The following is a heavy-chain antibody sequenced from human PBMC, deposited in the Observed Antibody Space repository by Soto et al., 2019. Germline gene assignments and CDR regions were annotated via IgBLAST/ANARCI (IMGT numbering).Heavy chain of an antibody. V-gene: IGHV6-1*01. Sequence: KQSQTLSLTCAVSGDSVSSKSAAWNWIRQSPSRGLEWLGRTYYRSKWYNDYAVSVKSRITINPDTSKNQFSLQLNSVTPEDTAVYYCVREEAADSSLDWFDPWGQGTQVTVSS. CDR1: GDSVSSKSAA. CDR3: VREEAADSSLDWFDP. D-gene: IGHD6-13*01. CDR2: TYYRSKWYN. J-gene: IGHJ5*02.